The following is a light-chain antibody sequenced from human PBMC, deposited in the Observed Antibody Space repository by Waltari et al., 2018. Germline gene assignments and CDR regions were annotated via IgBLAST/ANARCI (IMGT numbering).Light chain of an antibody. CDR3: QSYDFSMSAL. CDR1: ASNIGEGFD. Sequence: QSVLTQPPSVSGAPGQRVTIPCTGSASNIGEGFDVHWYQQFPGPAPKLLIYGFTNRPSGVPERFSGSQSGTSASLAITGLHAEDEADYYCQSYDFSMSALFGGGTKLTVL. CDR2: GFT. J-gene: IGLJ3*02. V-gene: IGLV1-40*01.